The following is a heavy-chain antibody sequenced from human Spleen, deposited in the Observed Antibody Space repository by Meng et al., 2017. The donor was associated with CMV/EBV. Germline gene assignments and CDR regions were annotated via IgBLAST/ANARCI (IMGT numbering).Heavy chain of an antibody. Sequence: SCKVSGFTLNDFSFHWVRQAPGKGLEWMGGFDPEDGKTIFAQKFQGRVTMTEDASADTVYMELSSLSSEDTAVYYCTTGIGDPTMFDPWGQGTLVTVS. CDR3: TTGIGDPTMFDP. J-gene: IGHJ5*02. CDR2: FDPEDGKT. V-gene: IGHV1-24*01. CDR1: GFTLNDFS. D-gene: IGHD3-10*01.